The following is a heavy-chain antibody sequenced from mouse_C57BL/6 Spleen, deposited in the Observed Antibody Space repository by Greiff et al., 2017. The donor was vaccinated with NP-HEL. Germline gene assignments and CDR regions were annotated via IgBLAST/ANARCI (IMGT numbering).Heavy chain of an antibody. CDR1: GYAFSSSW. CDR3: ARAITTVVADWYFDV. D-gene: IGHD1-1*01. V-gene: IGHV1-82*01. J-gene: IGHJ1*03. Sequence: QVQLQQSGPELVKPGASVKISCKASGYAFSSSWMNWVKQRPGKGLEWIGRIYPGDGDTNYNGKFKGKATLTADKSSSTAYMQLSSRTSEDSAVYFCARAITTVVADWYFDVWGTGTTVTVSS. CDR2: IYPGDGDT.